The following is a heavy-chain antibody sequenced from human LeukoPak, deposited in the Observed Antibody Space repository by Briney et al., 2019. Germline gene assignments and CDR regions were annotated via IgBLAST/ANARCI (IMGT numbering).Heavy chain of an antibody. CDR2: INWSGGST. V-gene: IGHV3-20*04. D-gene: IGHD2-2*01. J-gene: IGHJ4*02. CDR1: GFGFGDHG. CDR3: ARAPITSPFYFDH. Sequence: PGGSRRLSCSASGFGFGDHGMSWVRQVPGKGLEWVSGINWSGGSTGYADPVRGRFTISRDNAKNSLYLQMDSLTAEDTALYYCARAPITSPFYFDHWGQGTLVTVSS.